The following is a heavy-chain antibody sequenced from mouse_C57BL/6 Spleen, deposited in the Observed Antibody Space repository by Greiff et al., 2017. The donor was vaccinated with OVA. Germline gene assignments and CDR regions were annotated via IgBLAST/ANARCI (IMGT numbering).Heavy chain of an antibody. J-gene: IGHJ1*03. Sequence: QVQLQQPGPELVKPGASVKISCKASGYTFTDYYINWVKQRPGQGLEWIGWIFPGSGSTYYNEKFKGKATLTVDKSSSTAYMLLSSLTSEDSAVYFCARDYYGSSYHWYFDVWGTGTTVTVSS. CDR3: ARDYYGSSYHWYFDV. CDR2: IFPGSGST. V-gene: IGHV1-75*01. D-gene: IGHD1-1*01. CDR1: GYTFTDYY.